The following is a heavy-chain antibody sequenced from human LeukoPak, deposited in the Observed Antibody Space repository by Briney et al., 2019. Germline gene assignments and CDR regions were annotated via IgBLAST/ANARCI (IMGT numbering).Heavy chain of an antibody. J-gene: IGHJ4*02. CDR3: ARHRGGNSRWYFDY. D-gene: IGHD4-23*01. V-gene: IGHV4-59*04. Sequence: PSETLSLTCTVSGGSISSYYWSWIRQPPGKGLEWIGYIYYSGSTYYNPSLKSRVTISVDTSKNQFSLKLSSVTAADTAVYYCARHRGGNSRWYFDYWGQGTLVTVSS. CDR2: IYYSGST. CDR1: GGSISSYY.